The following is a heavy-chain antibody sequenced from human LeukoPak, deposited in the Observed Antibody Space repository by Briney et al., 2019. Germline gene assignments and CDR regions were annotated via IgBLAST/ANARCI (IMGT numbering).Heavy chain of an antibody. CDR3: ARGLGSITMVRGVMAY. V-gene: IGHV3-48*01. CDR1: GFTFSSYS. Sequence: GGSLRLSCAASGFTFSSYSMNWVRQAPGKGLEWVSYISSSSSTIYYADSVKGRFTISRDNAKNSLYLQMNSLRAEDTAVYYCARGLGSITMVRGVMAYWGQGTLVTVSS. D-gene: IGHD3-10*01. CDR2: ISSSSSTI. J-gene: IGHJ4*02.